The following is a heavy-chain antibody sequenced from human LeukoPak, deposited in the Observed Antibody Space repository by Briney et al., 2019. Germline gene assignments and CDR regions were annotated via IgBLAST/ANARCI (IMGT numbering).Heavy chain of an antibody. CDR2: MNPNSGNT. J-gene: IGHJ4*02. D-gene: IGHD3-10*02. CDR3: ARVMLGTANFDY. Sequence: ASVKVSCKASGYTFTSYDINWVRQATGQGLEWMGWMNPNSGNTGYAQKFQGRVTMTRNTSISTAYMELRSLRSDDTAVYYCARVMLGTANFDYWGQGTLVTVSS. V-gene: IGHV1-8*01. CDR1: GYTFTSYD.